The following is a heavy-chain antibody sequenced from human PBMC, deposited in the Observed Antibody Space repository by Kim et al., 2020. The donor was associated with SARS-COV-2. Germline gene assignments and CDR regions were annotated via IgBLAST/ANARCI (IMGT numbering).Heavy chain of an antibody. D-gene: IGHD3-22*01. V-gene: IGHV3-9*01. CDR1: GFTFGDYA. Sequence: GGSLRLSCAASGFTFGDYAMHWVRQAPGKGLEWVSGISWNSGSIGYADSVKGRFTISRDNAKNSLYLQMISLRAEDTALYYCAKDPTYYYDSSGPASWYFDLWGRGTLVTVSS. CDR3: AKDPTYYYDSSGPASWYFDL. J-gene: IGHJ2*01. CDR2: ISWNSGSI.